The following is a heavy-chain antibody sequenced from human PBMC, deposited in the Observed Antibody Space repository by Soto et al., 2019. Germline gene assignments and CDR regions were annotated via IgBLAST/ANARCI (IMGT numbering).Heavy chain of an antibody. J-gene: IGHJ1*01. D-gene: IGHD3-9*01. CDR2: IHHSGRT. Sequence: PSETLSLTCTVSGGSISTYYWNWIRQTPGKGLEWIGYIHHSGRTNYNPSLRSRVTISVDTSKNQFSLKLTSVTAADSAIYYCARTVFDSVVTTPSELQLWGKGALVPVSS. CDR1: GGSISTYY. V-gene: IGHV4-59*01. CDR3: ARTVFDSVVTTPSELQL.